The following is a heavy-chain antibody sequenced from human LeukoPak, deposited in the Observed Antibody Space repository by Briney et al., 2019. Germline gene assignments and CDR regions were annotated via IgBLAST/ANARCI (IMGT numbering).Heavy chain of an antibody. V-gene: IGHV1-2*02. CDR1: GYTFTGYY. Sequence: GASVKVSYKASGYTFTGYYMHWVRQAPGQGLEWMGWINPNSGGTNYAQKFQGRVTMTRDTSISTAYMELSRLRSDDTAVCYCARDQSNWFDPWGQGTLVTVSS. CDR2: INPNSGGT. CDR3: ARDQSNWFDP. J-gene: IGHJ5*02.